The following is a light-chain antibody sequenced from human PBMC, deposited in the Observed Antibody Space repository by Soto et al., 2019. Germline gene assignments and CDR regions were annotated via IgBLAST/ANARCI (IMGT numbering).Light chain of an antibody. CDR1: SSDVGGYNY. V-gene: IGLV2-14*01. J-gene: IGLJ1*01. CDR2: EVT. CDR3: SSYSSSSTPYV. Sequence: QSALTQPASVSGSPGQSITISCTGTSSDVGGYNYVSWYQQHPGKAPKLMIYEVTNRPSGVSNRFSGSKSGNTASLTISGLQAEDEADDYCSSYSSSSTPYVFGTGTKLTV.